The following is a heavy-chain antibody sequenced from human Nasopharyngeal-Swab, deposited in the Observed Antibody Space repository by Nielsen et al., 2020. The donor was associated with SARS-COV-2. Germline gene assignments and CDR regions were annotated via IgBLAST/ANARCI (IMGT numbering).Heavy chain of an antibody. D-gene: IGHD2-15*01. Sequence: WVRQAPGQGFEWIGRVNLRGGDTTYAQKFQGRVTLTRDRSTSTANMELTGLRSDDTAVYYCVGCSGDVCYGGFGVWGQGTAVTVSS. CDR3: VGCSGDVCYGGFGV. V-gene: IGHV1-2*06. CDR2: VNLRGGDT. J-gene: IGHJ3*01.